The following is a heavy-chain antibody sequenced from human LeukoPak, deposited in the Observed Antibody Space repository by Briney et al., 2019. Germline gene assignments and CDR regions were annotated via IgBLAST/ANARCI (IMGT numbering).Heavy chain of an antibody. Sequence: SETLSLTCTVSGGSISSTTYYWAWIRQPPGKGLEWIGSIYKTGSTNYSPSLKSRVTISVDTSKNQFSLKLSSVTAADTAVYYCARSKDILTGYCFDYWGQGTLVTVSS. CDR3: ARSKDILTGYCFDY. CDR1: GGSISSTTYY. D-gene: IGHD3-9*01. CDR2: IYKTGST. V-gene: IGHV4-39*07. J-gene: IGHJ4*02.